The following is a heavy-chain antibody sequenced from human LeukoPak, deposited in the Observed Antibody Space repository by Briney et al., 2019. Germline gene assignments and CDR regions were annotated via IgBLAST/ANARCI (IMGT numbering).Heavy chain of an antibody. V-gene: IGHV1-69*05. CDR2: IIPIFGTA. D-gene: IGHD4-23*01. CDR3: ARVVFGYGGNSDYYYMDV. J-gene: IGHJ6*03. CDR1: GGTFSSYA. Sequence: ASVKVSCKASGGTFSSYAISWVRQAPGQGLEWMGGIIPIFGTANYAQKLQGRVTITTDESTSTAYMELSSLRSEDTAVYYCARVVFGYGGNSDYYYMDVWGKGTTVTVSS.